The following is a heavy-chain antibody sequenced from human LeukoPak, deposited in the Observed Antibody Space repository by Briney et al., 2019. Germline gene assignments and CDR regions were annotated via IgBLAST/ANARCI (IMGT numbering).Heavy chain of an antibody. CDR3: ARNGYYDSSGYYLFDY. CDR1: GFTVSSNY. CDR2: IYSGGST. V-gene: IGHV3-53*01. Sequence: SGGSLRLSCAASGFTVSSNYMSWVRQAPGKGLEWVSVIYSGGSTDYADSVKGRFTISRDNSKNTLYLQMNSLRAEDTAVYYCARNGYYDSSGYYLFDYWGQGTLVTVSS. D-gene: IGHD3-22*01. J-gene: IGHJ4*02.